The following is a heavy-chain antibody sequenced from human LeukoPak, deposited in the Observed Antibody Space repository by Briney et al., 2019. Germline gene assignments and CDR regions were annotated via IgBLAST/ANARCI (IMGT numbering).Heavy chain of an antibody. D-gene: IGHD3-10*01. V-gene: IGHV4-4*07. CDR2: IYTSGST. J-gene: IGHJ4*02. Sequence: SETLSLTCTVSGGSISSYYWSWIRQPAGKGLEWIGRIYTSGSTNYNPSLKSRVTMSVDTSKNQFSLKLSSVTAADTAVYYCARDSNYYGSGRVPVDYWGQGTLVTVSS. CDR3: ARDSNYYGSGRVPVDY. CDR1: GGSISSYY.